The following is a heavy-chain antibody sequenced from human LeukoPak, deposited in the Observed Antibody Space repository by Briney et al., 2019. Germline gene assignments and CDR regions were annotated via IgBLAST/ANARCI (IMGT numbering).Heavy chain of an antibody. CDR1: GFTFNNYA. J-gene: IGHJ4*02. D-gene: IGHD6-19*01. CDR3: ARQWLVNG. V-gene: IGHV3-23*01. CDR2: ISESGGTT. Sequence: GGSLRLTCAASGFTFNNYAMNWVRQAPGKGLEWVSSISESGGTTDYADSVKGRFTISRDNSKNTLYLQMNSLRAEDTAVYYCARQWLVNGWGQGTLVTVSS.